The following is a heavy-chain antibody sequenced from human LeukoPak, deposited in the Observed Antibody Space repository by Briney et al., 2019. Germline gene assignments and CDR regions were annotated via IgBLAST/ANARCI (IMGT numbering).Heavy chain of an antibody. V-gene: IGHV3-66*01. CDR1: GFSVSSNY. Sequence: GGSLRLSCAASGFSVSSNYMSWVRQAPGKGLEWVSVIYSGGSTYYADSVKGRFTISRDNAKNSLYLQMNSLRAEDTAVYYCARTSCSGGGCNRISWFDPWGQGTLVTVSS. CDR2: IYSGGST. J-gene: IGHJ5*02. D-gene: IGHD2-15*01. CDR3: ARTSCSGGGCNRISWFDP.